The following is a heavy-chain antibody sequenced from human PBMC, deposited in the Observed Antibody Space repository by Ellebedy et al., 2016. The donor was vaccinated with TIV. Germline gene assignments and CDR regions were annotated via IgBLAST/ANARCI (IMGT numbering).Heavy chain of an antibody. CDR2: IWYDGSNK. D-gene: IGHD4-17*01. CDR3: ARVATYDYGDYNQSDY. CDR1: GFTFSSYG. J-gene: IGHJ4*02. V-gene: IGHV3-33*01. Sequence: GESLKISCAASGFTFSSYGMHWVRQAPGKGLEWVAVIWYDGSNKYYADSVKGRFTISRDNSKNTLYLQMNSLRAEDTAVYYCARVATYDYGDYNQSDYWGQGTLVTVSS.